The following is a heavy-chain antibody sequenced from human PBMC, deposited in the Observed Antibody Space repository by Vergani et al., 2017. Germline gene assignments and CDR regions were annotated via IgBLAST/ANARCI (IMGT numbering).Heavy chain of an antibody. CDR3: ARDPYYYDSSPGEGYFDY. J-gene: IGHJ4*02. Sequence: EVQLVESGGGLVQPGGSLRLSCAASGFTFSSYWMSWVRQAPGKGLEWVANIKQDGSEKYYVDSVKGRFTISRDNAKNSLYLQMSSLRAEDTAVYYCARDPYYYDSSPGEGYFDYWGQGTLVTVSS. CDR1: GFTFSSYW. D-gene: IGHD3-22*01. V-gene: IGHV3-7*01. CDR2: IKQDGSEK.